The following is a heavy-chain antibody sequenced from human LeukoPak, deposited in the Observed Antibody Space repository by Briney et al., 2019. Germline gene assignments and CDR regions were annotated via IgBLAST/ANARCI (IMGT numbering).Heavy chain of an antibody. CDR3: AHISATYYDFWSGYGGDAFDI. J-gene: IGHJ3*02. CDR1: GGSISSGGYY. D-gene: IGHD3-3*01. Sequence: TLSLTCTVSGGSISSGGYYWSWIRQPPGKALEWLALIYWNDDKRYSPSLKSRLTITKDTSKNQVVLTMTNMDPVDTATYYCAHISATYYDFWSGYGGDAFDIWGQGTMVTVSS. CDR2: IYWNDDK. V-gene: IGHV2-5*01.